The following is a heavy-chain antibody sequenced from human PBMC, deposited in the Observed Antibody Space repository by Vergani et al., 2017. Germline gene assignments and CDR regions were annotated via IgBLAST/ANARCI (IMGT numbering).Heavy chain of an antibody. D-gene: IGHD5-12*01. V-gene: IGHV1-69*02. CDR1: GGTFSSYT. Sequence: QVQLVQSGAEVKKPGSSVKVSCKASGGTFSSYTISWVRQAPGQGLEWMGRIIPILGIANYAQKFQGRVTITADKSTSTAYMELSSLRSEDTAVYYCARGIPGGYDLGYWGQGTLVTVSS. J-gene: IGHJ4*02. CDR2: IIPILGIA. CDR3: ARGIPGGYDLGY.